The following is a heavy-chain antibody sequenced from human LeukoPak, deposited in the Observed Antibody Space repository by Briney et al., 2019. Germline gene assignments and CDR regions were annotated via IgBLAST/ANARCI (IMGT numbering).Heavy chain of an antibody. CDR2: IYYSGST. CDR1: GGSISSGDYY. V-gene: IGHV4-30-4*08. Sequence: PSQTLSLTCTVSGGSISSGDYYWSWIRQPPGKGLEWIGYIYYSGSTYYNPSLKSRVTISVDTSKNQFSLKLSSVTAADTAVYYCARGLSRLYGSGSYHYFPDYWGQGTLVTVSS. D-gene: IGHD3-10*01. CDR3: ARGLSRLYGSGSYHYFPDY. J-gene: IGHJ4*02.